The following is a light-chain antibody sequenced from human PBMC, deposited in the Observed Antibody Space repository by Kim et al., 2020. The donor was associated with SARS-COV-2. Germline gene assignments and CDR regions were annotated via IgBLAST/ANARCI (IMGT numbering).Light chain of an antibody. Sequence: GSPGERATLSCRASQSVSSNLAWYQQKPGQAPRLLIYGASTRATGIPARFSGSGSGTEFTLTISSLQSEDFAVYYCQQYNNWPPLTFGGGTKVEI. CDR1: QSVSSN. CDR3: QQYNNWPPLT. CDR2: GAS. J-gene: IGKJ4*01. V-gene: IGKV3-15*01.